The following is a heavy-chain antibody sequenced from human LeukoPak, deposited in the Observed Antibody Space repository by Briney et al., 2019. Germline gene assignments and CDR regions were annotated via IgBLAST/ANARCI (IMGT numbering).Heavy chain of an antibody. D-gene: IGHD3-3*01. J-gene: IGHJ6*02. V-gene: IGHV3-48*01. CDR3: EAVWSGYNMPYYYYGMDV. Sequence: GGSLRLSCAASGFTFSSYSMDWVRQAPGKGLEWVSYISSSSSTIYYADSVKGRFTISRDNAKNSLYLQMNSLRAEDTAAYYCEAVWSGYNMPYYYYGMDVWGQGTTVTVSS. CDR1: GFTFSSYS. CDR2: ISSSSSTI.